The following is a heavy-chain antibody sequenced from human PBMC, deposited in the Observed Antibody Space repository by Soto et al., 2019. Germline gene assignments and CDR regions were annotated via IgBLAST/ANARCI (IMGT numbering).Heavy chain of an antibody. CDR2: INHSGST. V-gene: IGHV4-34*01. CDR3: ARGSSGNAYVDTATAAYFDY. CDR1: GGSFSGYY. Sequence: PSETLSLTCAVYGGSFSGYYWSWIRQPPGKGLEWIGEINHSGSTNYNPSLKSRVTISVDTSKNQFSLKLSSVTAADTAVYYCARGSSGNAYVDTATAAYFDYWGQGTLVTVSS. J-gene: IGHJ4*02. D-gene: IGHD5-18*01.